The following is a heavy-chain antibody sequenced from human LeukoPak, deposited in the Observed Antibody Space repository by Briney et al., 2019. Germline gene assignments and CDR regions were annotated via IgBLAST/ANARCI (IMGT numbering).Heavy chain of an antibody. J-gene: IGHJ4*02. Sequence: PGGSLRLSCSASRFSFSAYGMHWVRQAPGKGLEWVAFIHYDRSSEYYAESVRGRFTISRDNSKYTLYLEMNSLRPDDSAVYYCVKDAFSSSYDCGQGTLVTVSS. CDR1: RFSFSAYG. CDR2: IHYDRSSE. V-gene: IGHV3-30*02. CDR3: VKDAFSSSYD. D-gene: IGHD6-6*01.